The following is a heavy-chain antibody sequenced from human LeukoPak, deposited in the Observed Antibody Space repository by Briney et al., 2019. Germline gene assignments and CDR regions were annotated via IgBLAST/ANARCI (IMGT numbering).Heavy chain of an antibody. CDR3: ASFHISGKSYNGLHY. J-gene: IGHJ4*02. D-gene: IGHD3-10*01. CDR2: IYPSDSDT. Sequence: GESLKISCKTSGYNFTTSWIGWVRQMPGKGLEWMGIIYPSDSDTRYSPSFQGQVTISADKSINTVYLHWNSLKASDTAMYYCASFHISGKSYNGLHYWGQGTLVTVSS. CDR1: GYNFTTSW. V-gene: IGHV5-51*01.